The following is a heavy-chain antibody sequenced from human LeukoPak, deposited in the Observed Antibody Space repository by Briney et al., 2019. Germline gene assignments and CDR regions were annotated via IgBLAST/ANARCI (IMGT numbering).Heavy chain of an antibody. CDR1: GFTFSSYW. CDR2: IKQDGSEK. CDR3: ASHSGYYFYMDV. V-gene: IGHV3-7*01. Sequence: GGSLRLSCAASGFTFSSYWMSWVRQAPGKGLDWVANIKQDGSEKNYVDSVKGRFTISRDNAKNSLYLQMSTLRAEDTAVYYCASHSGYYFYMDVWGKGTTVTVSS. D-gene: IGHD2-21*01. J-gene: IGHJ6*03.